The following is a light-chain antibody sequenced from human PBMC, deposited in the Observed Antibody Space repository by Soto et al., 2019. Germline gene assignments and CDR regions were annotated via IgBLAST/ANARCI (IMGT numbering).Light chain of an antibody. CDR1: DVGGYNY. Sequence: DVGGYNYVSWYQQHPGKAPKLMIYEVSNRPSGVSNRFSGSKSGNTASLTISGLQAVDEADYYCTSYTSISLYVFGTGTKVTVL. V-gene: IGLV2-14*01. CDR2: EVS. CDR3: TSYTSISLYV. J-gene: IGLJ1*01.